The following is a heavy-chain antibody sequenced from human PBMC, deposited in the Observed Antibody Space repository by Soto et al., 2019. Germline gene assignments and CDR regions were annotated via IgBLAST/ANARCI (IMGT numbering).Heavy chain of an antibody. V-gene: IGHV1-2*04. J-gene: IGHJ5*02. CDR3: ARAHSSSWYWFDP. Sequence: ASVKVSCKASGYTFTGYYMHWVRPAPGQGLEWMGWINPNSGGTNYAQQFQGWVTMTRDTSISTAYMELSRLRSDDTAVYYCARAHSSSWYWFDPWGQGTLVTVSS. D-gene: IGHD6-13*01. CDR2: INPNSGGT. CDR1: GYTFTGYY.